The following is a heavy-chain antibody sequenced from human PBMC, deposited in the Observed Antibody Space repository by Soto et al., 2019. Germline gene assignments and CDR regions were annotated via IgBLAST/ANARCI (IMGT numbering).Heavy chain of an antibody. CDR2: INPDSGAT. Sequence: QVQLVQSGAEVKKPGASVKVSCKASGYTFTDYYMHWVRQAPGQGLEWMGWINPDSGATNYAQKFQGRVAMTRDTSISTAYRELSRLRSDDTAVYYCARRYYDVLAGYPSFDLWGRGTLVTVSS. D-gene: IGHD3-9*01. V-gene: IGHV1-2*02. CDR1: GYTFTDYY. J-gene: IGHJ2*01. CDR3: ARRYYDVLAGYPSFDL.